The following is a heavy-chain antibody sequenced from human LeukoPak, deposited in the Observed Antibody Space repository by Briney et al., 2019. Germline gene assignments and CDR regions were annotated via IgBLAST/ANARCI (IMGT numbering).Heavy chain of an antibody. D-gene: IGHD1-26*01. CDR2: ISPNSGDT. J-gene: IGHJ3*02. CDR3: AKVKWELLSDAFDI. CDR1: GYTFTGYY. Sequence: ASVKVSCKASGYTFTGYYMHWVRQAPGQGLEWMGWISPNSGDTDYAQNFQGRVTMTRDTSISTAYMQLSRLRSDDTAVCYCAKVKWELLSDAFDIWGQGTMVTVS. V-gene: IGHV1-2*02.